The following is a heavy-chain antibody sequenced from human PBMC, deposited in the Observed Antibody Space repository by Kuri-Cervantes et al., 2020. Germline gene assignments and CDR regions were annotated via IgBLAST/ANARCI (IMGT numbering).Heavy chain of an antibody. Sequence: GGSLRLSCAASGFTFDDYAMHWVRQAPGKGLEWVSGISWNSGSIGYADSVKGRFTISRDNAKNSLYLQMNSLRAEDTAVYYCAKVSYGGSHGSGSHWGQGTLVTVSS. CDR1: GFTFDDYA. CDR3: AKVSYGGSHGSGSH. V-gene: IGHV3-9*01. J-gene: IGHJ4*02. D-gene: IGHD3-10*01. CDR2: ISWNSGSI.